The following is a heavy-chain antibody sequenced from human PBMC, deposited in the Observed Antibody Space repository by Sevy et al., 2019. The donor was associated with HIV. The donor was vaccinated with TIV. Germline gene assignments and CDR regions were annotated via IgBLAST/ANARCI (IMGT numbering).Heavy chain of an antibody. CDR1: GGSITSLY. Sequence: SETLSLTCTVSGGSITSLYWGWIRQPPGKGLEWIGYIYYNGNTNYNPSLKSRVTISLDTYKHQFFLRRGSVTAADTAIYYCAGENAWGSGYSWGQGTLVTVSS. CDR2: IYYNGNT. V-gene: IGHV4-59*08. J-gene: IGHJ4*02. D-gene: IGHD6-19*01. CDR3: AGENAWGSGYS.